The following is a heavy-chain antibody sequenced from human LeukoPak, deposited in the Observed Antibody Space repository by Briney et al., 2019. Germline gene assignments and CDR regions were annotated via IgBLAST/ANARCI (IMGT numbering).Heavy chain of an antibody. CDR3: ASSTYSGSHWDAFNI. J-gene: IGHJ3*02. V-gene: IGHV3-74*03. D-gene: IGHD1-26*01. CDR2: IDSFGSSA. Sequence: GGSLRLSCAASGFSLSSYWMHWVRQAPGKGLVWVSRIDSFGSSATYADSVKGRFTVSRDNAKNTLYLQMNSLRAEDAAVYYCASSTYSGSHWDAFNIWGQGTMVTVSS. CDR1: GFSLSSYW.